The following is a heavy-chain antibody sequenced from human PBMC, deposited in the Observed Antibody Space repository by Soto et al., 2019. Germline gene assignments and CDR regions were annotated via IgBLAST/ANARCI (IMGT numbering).Heavy chain of an antibody. CDR2: INTDGSST. Sequence: EVQLVESGGGLVQPGGSLRLSCAAFGFTFSRFWMHWVRQAPVKGLVWVSRINTDGSSTTYADSVKGRFTISRDNAKNTLSRQMDRLRAEETGVYYCTRDPGAYSSTWSFYFDSWGQGTLVTVSS. J-gene: IGHJ4*02. CDR3: TRDPGAYSSTWSFYFDS. CDR1: GFTFSRFW. D-gene: IGHD6-13*01. V-gene: IGHV3-74*01.